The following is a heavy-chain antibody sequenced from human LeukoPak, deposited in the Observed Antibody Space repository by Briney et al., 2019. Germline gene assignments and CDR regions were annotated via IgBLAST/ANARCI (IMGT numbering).Heavy chain of an antibody. CDR3: ARDSYSSSWYFDY. Sequence: PSETLSLTCTVSGGSLSSYYWSWIRQPAGKGLEWIGRIYASGSTNCNPSLKSRVTMSVDTSKNQFSLKLSSVTAADTAVYYCARDSYSSSWYFDYWGQGTLVTVSS. J-gene: IGHJ4*02. D-gene: IGHD6-13*01. CDR2: IYASGST. CDR1: GGSLSSYY. V-gene: IGHV4-4*07.